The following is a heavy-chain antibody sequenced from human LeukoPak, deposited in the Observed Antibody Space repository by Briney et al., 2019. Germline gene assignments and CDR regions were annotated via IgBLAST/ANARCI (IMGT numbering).Heavy chain of an antibody. CDR2: INPNSGGT. J-gene: IGHJ4*02. Sequence: ASVKVSCKASGYTFTGYYMHWVRQAPGQGLEWMGWINPNSGGTNYAQKFQGRVTMTRDTSISTAYMELSRLRSDDTAVYYCARARIGAYYDSSGYYNYWGQGTLVTVSS. V-gene: IGHV1-2*02. CDR3: ARARIGAYYDSSGYYNY. D-gene: IGHD3-22*01. CDR1: GYTFTGYY.